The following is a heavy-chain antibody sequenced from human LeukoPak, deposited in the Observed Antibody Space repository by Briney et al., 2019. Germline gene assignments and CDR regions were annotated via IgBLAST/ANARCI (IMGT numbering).Heavy chain of an antibody. Sequence: ASVKVPCKASGYTFTDYYMHWVRQAPGQGLEWMGWINSNSGGTNYAQKFQGRVTMTRDTSISTAYMELRSLRSDDTAVYYCARDEAVIRVAAAGTVDYWGQGTLVTVSS. CDR2: INSNSGGT. V-gene: IGHV1-2*02. CDR3: ARDEAVIRVAAAGTVDY. J-gene: IGHJ4*02. D-gene: IGHD6-13*01. CDR1: GYTFTDYY.